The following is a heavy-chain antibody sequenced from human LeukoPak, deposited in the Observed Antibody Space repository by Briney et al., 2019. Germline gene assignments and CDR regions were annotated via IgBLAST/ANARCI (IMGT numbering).Heavy chain of an antibody. Sequence: ASVTVSCKASGYTFTSYGISWVRQAPGQGLEWMGWISAYNGNTNYAQKLQGRVTMTTDTSTSTAYMELRSLRSDDTAVYYCARENDSSGYYYGLGAFDIWGQGTMVTVSS. CDR2: ISAYNGNT. J-gene: IGHJ3*02. D-gene: IGHD3-22*01. CDR1: GYTFTSYG. V-gene: IGHV1-18*01. CDR3: ARENDSSGYYYGLGAFDI.